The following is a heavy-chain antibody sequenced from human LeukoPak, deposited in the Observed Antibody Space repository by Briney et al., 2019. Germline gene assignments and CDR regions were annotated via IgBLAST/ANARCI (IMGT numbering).Heavy chain of an antibody. Sequence: PGGSLRLSCAASGFTFSSYAMSWVRQAPGKGLEWVSAISGSGGSTYYADSVKGRFTISRDNSKNTLYLQMNSLRAEDTAVYYCAKSDCGGDCSDYLDYWGQGTLVTVSS. D-gene: IGHD2-21*02. V-gene: IGHV3-23*01. CDR1: GFTFSSYA. J-gene: IGHJ4*02. CDR2: ISGSGGST. CDR3: AKSDCGGDCSDYLDY.